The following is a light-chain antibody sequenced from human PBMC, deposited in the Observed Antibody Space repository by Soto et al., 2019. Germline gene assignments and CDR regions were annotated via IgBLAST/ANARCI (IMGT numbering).Light chain of an antibody. J-gene: IGLJ2*01. V-gene: IGLV2-14*01. CDR1: RHNVGGYNY. CDR3: SSYTSSSTLV. Sequence: QSARTQPASVSGSPGQSITISCNETRHNVGGYNYVSWYQQHPGKAPKLIIFEVTNRPSGISDRFSGSKSGNTASLTISGLQADDESHYYCSSYTSSSTLVFGGGTKLTVL. CDR2: EVT.